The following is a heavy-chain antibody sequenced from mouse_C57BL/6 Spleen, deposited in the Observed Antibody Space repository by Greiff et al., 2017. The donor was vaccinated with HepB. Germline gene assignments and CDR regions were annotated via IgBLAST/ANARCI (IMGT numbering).Heavy chain of an antibody. CDR2: ISDGGSYT. J-gene: IGHJ4*01. D-gene: IGHD1-1*01. Sequence: EVKLQESGGGLVKPGGSLKLSCAASGFTFSSYAMSWVRQTPEKRLEWVATISDGGSYTYYPDNVKGRFTISRDNAKNNLYLQMSHLKSEDTAMYYCARGVTTVVARGYAMDYWGQGTSVTVSS. V-gene: IGHV5-4*03. CDR3: ARGVTTVVARGYAMDY. CDR1: GFTFSSYA.